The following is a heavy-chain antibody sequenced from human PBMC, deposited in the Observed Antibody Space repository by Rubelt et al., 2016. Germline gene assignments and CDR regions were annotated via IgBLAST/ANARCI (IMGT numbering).Heavy chain of an antibody. Sequence: QLQLQESGPGLVMPSETLSLTCTVSGGSISSTSYYWGWIRQPPGTGLECIGSIYYTGTTYYNPARKGVVTISIAKSKNQFSLKLSAGTAADTAVYYCARGLDYGDNAWGQGTLVTVSS. J-gene: IGHJ5*02. CDR1: GGSISSTSYY. CDR2: IYYTGTT. D-gene: IGHD4-17*01. V-gene: IGHV4-39*07. CDR3: ARGLDYGDNA.